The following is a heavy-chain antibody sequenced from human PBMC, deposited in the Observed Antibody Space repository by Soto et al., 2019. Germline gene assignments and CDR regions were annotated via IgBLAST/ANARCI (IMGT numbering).Heavy chain of an antibody. V-gene: IGHV4-4*02. J-gene: IGHJ6*02. CDR2: IYHSGST. Sequence: SETLSLTCAVSGGSISSSNWWSWVRQPPGKGLEWIGEIYHSGSTNYNPSLKSRVTISVDKSKNQFSLKLSSVTAADTAVYYCVRDKEPDCSSTSCPQGGYYGMDVWGQGTTVTVSS. D-gene: IGHD2-2*01. CDR1: GGSISSSNW. CDR3: VRDKEPDCSSTSCPQGGYYGMDV.